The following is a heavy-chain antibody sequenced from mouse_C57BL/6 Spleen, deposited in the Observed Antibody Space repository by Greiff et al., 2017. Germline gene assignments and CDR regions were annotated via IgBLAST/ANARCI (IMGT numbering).Heavy chain of an antibody. J-gene: IGHJ3*01. CDR2: INPNNGGT. CDR3: ARGKDGYFFAY. D-gene: IGHD2-3*01. V-gene: IGHV1-22*01. Sequence: EVQLQQSGPELVKPGASVKMSCKASGYTFADYNMHWVKQSHGKSLEWIGYINPNNGGTSYNQKFKGKATLTVNKSSSTAYMELRSLTSDDSAVYYCARGKDGYFFAYRGQAILVTVSA. CDR1: GYTFADYN.